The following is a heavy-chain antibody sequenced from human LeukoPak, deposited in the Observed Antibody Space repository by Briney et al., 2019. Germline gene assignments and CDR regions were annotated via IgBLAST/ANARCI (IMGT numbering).Heavy chain of an antibody. CDR2: IRSKAYGGTT. Sequence: GGSLRLSCTASGFTFGDYAMSWVRQAPGKGLEWVGFIRSKAYGGTTEYAASVKGRFTISRDDSKSIAYLQMNSPKTEDTAVYYCTRDFADYGDYYFDYWGQGTLVTVSS. CDR3: TRDFADYGDYYFDY. D-gene: IGHD4-17*01. V-gene: IGHV3-49*04. J-gene: IGHJ4*02. CDR1: GFTFGDYA.